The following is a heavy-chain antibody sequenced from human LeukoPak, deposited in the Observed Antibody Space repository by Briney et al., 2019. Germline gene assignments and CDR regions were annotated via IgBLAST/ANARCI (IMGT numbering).Heavy chain of an antibody. CDR2: IYYSGST. CDR3: ARSSSIFGVVISRRGAFDI. D-gene: IGHD3-3*01. Sequence: SETLSLTCTVSGGSISSDYWSWIRQPPGKGLEWIGYIYYSGSTNYNPSLKSRVTISVDTSKNKFSLKLSSVTAADTAVYYCARSSSIFGVVISRRGAFDIWGQGTMATVSS. J-gene: IGHJ3*02. V-gene: IGHV4-59*08. CDR1: GGSISSDY.